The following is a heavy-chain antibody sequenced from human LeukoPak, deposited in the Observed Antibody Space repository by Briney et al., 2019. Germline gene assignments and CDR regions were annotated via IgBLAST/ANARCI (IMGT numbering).Heavy chain of an antibody. V-gene: IGHV1-18*04. CDR2: ISAYNGNT. CDR3: ARGRRGYSYGYCDY. CDR1: GYNFTSYG. D-gene: IGHD5-18*01. Sequence: ASVKVSCKASGYNFTSYGISWVRQAPGQGLEWMGWISAYNGNTNYAQKLQGRVTMTTDTSTSTAYMELRSLRSDDTAVYYCARGRRGYSYGYCDYWGQGTLVTVSS. J-gene: IGHJ4*02.